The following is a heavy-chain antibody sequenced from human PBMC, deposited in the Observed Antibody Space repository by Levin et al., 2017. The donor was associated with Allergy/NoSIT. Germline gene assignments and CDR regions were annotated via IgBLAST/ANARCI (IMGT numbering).Heavy chain of an antibody. D-gene: IGHD6-13*01. CDR1: GFTFSSSA. CDR3: AKHRGYSSRGIDY. J-gene: IGHJ4*02. Sequence: GGSLRLSCAASGFTFSSSAMSWVRQAPGKGLEWVSAISGSGASTYYADSVKGRFTISRDNSKNTLYLQMNSLRAEDTAVYYCAKHRGYSSRGIDYWGQGTLVTVSS. CDR2: ISGSGAST. V-gene: IGHV3-23*01.